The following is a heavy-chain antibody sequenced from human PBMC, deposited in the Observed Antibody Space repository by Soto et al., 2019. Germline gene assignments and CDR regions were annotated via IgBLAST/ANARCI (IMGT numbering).Heavy chain of an antibody. CDR2: IIPIFGTA. J-gene: IGHJ5*02. D-gene: IGHD1-26*01. CDR3: ARAIVGPTTTGWLDP. CDR1: GGTFSRYA. V-gene: IGHV1-69*13. Sequence: ASGKVSCKASGGTFSRYAISGVRQAPGEGLEWMGGIIPIFGTANYAQKFQGRVTITADESTSTAYMELSSLRFEDTAVYYCARAIVGPTTTGWLDPWGQGTLVTVSS.